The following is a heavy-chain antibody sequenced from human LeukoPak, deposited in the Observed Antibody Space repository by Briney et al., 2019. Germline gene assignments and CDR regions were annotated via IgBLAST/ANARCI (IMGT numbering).Heavy chain of an antibody. CDR2: TSSSSSTI. CDR3: ARLRYYGMDV. J-gene: IGHJ6*02. V-gene: IGHV3-48*03. Sequence: PGRSLRLSCVASGFTFDDYGMHWVRLAPGKGLEWVSYTSSSSSTIYYADSVKSRFTISRDNAKNSLYLQMNSLRAEDTAVYYCARLRYYGMDVWGQGTTVTVSS. CDR1: GFTFDDYG.